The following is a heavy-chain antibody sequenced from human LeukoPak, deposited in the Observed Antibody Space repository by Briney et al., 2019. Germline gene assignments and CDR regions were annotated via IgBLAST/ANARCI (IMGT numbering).Heavy chain of an antibody. CDR2: INPNSGGT. CDR3: AREDYSSSCPDY. J-gene: IGHJ4*02. Sequence: AASVKVSCKASGYTFTGYYMHWVRQAPGQGVEWMGWINPNSGGTNYAQKFQGRVTMTRDTSISTAYMELSRLRSDDTAVYYCAREDYSSSCPDYWGQGTLVTVSS. D-gene: IGHD6-13*01. CDR1: GYTFTGYY. V-gene: IGHV1-2*02.